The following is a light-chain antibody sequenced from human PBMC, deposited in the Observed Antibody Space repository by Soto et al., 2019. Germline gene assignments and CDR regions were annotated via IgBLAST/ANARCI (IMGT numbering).Light chain of an antibody. Sequence: QYVLTQPPSASASPGQRVTISCSGTNSNIGNNYVYWYRQLPGTAPKLLIYRDDQRPSGVPDRFSGSKSGTSASLAISGLRSEDEADYYCAAWDDSLSGPVFGGGTKLTVL. V-gene: IGLV1-47*01. CDR3: AAWDDSLSGPV. CDR2: RDD. CDR1: NSNIGNNY. J-gene: IGLJ3*02.